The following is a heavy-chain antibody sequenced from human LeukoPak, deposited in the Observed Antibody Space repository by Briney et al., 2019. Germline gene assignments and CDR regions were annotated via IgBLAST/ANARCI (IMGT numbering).Heavy chain of an antibody. CDR2: ISWNSGSI. J-gene: IGHJ4*02. CDR3: AKDMGSSGYYYFDN. CDR1: GFTFDDYA. Sequence: GGSLRLSCAASGFTFDDYAMHWVRQAPGKGLEWVSDISWNSGSIGYADSVKGRFTISRDNAKNSLYLQMNSLRAEDTALYYCAKDMGSSGYYYFDNWGQGTLVTVSS. D-gene: IGHD3-22*01. V-gene: IGHV3-9*01.